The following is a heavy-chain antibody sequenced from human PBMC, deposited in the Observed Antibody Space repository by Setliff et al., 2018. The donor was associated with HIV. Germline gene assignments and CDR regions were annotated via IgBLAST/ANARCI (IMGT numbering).Heavy chain of an antibody. CDR2: IATYNGNT. CDR1: GYTFNSYG. D-gene: IGHD6-19*01. V-gene: IGHV1-18*01. Sequence: ASVMVSCKASGYTFNSYGISWVRQAPGQGPEWVGWIATYNGNTNYAQRLQGRVALTTDTSTSTAYMELRSLRFDDTAVYFCARGVSQAYTYGSGAYYYFDFWGLGTLVT. CDR3: ARGVSQAYTYGSGAYYYFDF. J-gene: IGHJ4*02.